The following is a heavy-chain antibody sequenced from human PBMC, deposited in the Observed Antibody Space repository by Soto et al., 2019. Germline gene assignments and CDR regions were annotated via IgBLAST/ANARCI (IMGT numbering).Heavy chain of an antibody. CDR2: ISYDGSNK. Sequence: QVQLVESGGGVVQPGRSLRLSCAASGFTFSSYGMHWVRQAPGKGLEWVSVISYDGSNKYYADSVKGRFTISRDNSENTLYLQMNSLSAEDTAVYYCAKDRVIVVVPAATYYYGMDVWGQGTTVTVSS. J-gene: IGHJ6*02. CDR3: AKDRVIVVVPAATYYYGMDV. D-gene: IGHD2-2*01. V-gene: IGHV3-30*18. CDR1: GFTFSSYG.